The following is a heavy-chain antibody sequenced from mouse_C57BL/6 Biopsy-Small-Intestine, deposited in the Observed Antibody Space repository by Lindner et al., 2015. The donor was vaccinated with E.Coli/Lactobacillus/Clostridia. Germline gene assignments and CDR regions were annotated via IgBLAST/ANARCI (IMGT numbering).Heavy chain of an antibody. CDR3: ARDSNYEAWFAH. V-gene: IGHV1-31*01. CDR2: IYPYNGLS. D-gene: IGHD2-5*01. CDR1: GYSFTGYY. Sequence: VQLQESGPELVKPGASVKISCKASGYSFTGYYMNWVKQSHGNILDWIGYIYPYNGLSSYNQKFKGKAKLTVDKSSSTAYMELRSLTSEDSEVYYCARDSNYEAWFAHWGQGTLVTVSA. J-gene: IGHJ3*01.